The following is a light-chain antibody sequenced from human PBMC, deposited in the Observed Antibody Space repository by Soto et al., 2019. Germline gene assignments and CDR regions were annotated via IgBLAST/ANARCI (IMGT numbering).Light chain of an antibody. J-gene: IGLJ2*01. CDR1: SSNIGNKY. V-gene: IGLV1-51*02. Sequence: QSVLTQPPSVSAALGQKVTISCSGSSSNIGNKYVSWYQQLPGTAPKLLIYENNKRPSVIPDRFSGSKSGTSATLDITGLQTGDEADYYCGTWDSSLSAGVFGGGTKLTVL. CDR3: GTWDSSLSAGV. CDR2: ENN.